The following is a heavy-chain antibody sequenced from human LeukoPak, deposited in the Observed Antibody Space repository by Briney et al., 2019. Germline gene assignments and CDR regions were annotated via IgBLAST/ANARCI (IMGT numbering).Heavy chain of an antibody. J-gene: IGHJ4*02. Sequence: PGRSLRLSCAASGFTFDDYAMHWVRQAPGKGLEWVSGISWNSGSIGYADSVKGRFTISRDNAKNSLYLQMNSLRAEDTALYYCAKDRYSSGWDLFAYWGQGTLVTVSS. CDR1: GFTFDDYA. D-gene: IGHD6-19*01. CDR3: AKDRYSSGWDLFAY. CDR2: ISWNSGSI. V-gene: IGHV3-9*01.